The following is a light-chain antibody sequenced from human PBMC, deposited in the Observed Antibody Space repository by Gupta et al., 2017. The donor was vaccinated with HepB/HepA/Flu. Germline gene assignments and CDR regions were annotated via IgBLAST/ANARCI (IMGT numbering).Light chain of an antibody. Sequence: QSALTQPPSASGSAEPSVTLTSTGSNTDVCSYNFVSWFQQHPGKAPRLLIYEVAKRPSGVPDRFSGSKSGNTASLTVSGLQADDEADYYCFSYAGGDNWVFGTGTKVTVL. CDR1: NTDVCSYNF. V-gene: IGLV2-8*01. J-gene: IGLJ1*01. CDR2: EVA. CDR3: FSYAGGDNWV.